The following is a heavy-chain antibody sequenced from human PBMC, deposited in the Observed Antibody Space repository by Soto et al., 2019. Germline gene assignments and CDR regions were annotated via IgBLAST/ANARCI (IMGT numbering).Heavy chain of an antibody. D-gene: IGHD3-22*01. Sequence: ASVKVSCKASGYTFTGYYMHWVRQAPGQGLEWMGWINPNSGGTNYAQKFQGWVTMTRDTSISTAYMELSRLRSDDTAVYYCASSYYYDSSAYYGDAFDIWGQGTMVTVSS. CDR2: INPNSGGT. CDR1: GYTFTGYY. V-gene: IGHV1-2*04. CDR3: ASSYYYDSSAYYGDAFDI. J-gene: IGHJ3*02.